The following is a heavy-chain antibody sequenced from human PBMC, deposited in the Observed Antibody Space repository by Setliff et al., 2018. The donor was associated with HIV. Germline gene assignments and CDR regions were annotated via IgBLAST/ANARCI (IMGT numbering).Heavy chain of an antibody. D-gene: IGHD2-15*01. Sequence: ASVKVSCKASGYAFTSQFMHWVRQAPGQGLEWMGIISPSGDRTTYAQRFRGRVTMTSDTSTGTVYMELSSLRSEDTAVYYCASPVVTTPHDAFDIWGQGTMVTVSS. CDR1: GYAFTSQF. CDR2: ISPSGDRT. CDR3: ASPVVTTPHDAFDI. V-gene: IGHV1-46*01. J-gene: IGHJ3*02.